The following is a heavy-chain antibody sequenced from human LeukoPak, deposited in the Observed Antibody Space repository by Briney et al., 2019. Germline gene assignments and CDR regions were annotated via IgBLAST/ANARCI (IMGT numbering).Heavy chain of an antibody. CDR1: GFTFSSYW. CDR3: ARDWITYSTRWYVSAFDY. D-gene: IGHD6-13*01. V-gene: IGHV3-7*01. CDR2: IKQDESEK. J-gene: IGHJ4*02. Sequence: GGSLRLSCAASGFTFSSYWVSWVRQAPGKGLEWVANIKQDESEKYYVDSVKGRFTISRDNAKNSLYLQMNSLRAEDTAIYYCARDWITYSTRWYVSAFDYWGQGTLVTVSS.